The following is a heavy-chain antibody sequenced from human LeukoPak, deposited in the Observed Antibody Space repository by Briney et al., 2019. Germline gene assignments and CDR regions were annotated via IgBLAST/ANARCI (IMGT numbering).Heavy chain of an antibody. D-gene: IGHD2-2*01. Sequence: PGGSLRLSCAASGFTFSSYWMSWVRQAPGKGLEWVANIKQDGSEKYYVRSVKDRFTISRDNAKNSMYLQMNSLRAEDTAVYYCARDPLGGQLLQDNWFDPWGQGTLVTVSS. V-gene: IGHV3-7*01. CDR1: GFTFSSYW. J-gene: IGHJ5*02. CDR3: ARDPLGGQLLQDNWFDP. CDR2: IKQDGSEK.